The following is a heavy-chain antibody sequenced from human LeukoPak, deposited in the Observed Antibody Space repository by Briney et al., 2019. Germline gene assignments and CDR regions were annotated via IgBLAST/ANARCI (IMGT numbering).Heavy chain of an antibody. J-gene: IGHJ5*02. V-gene: IGHV1-8*03. CDR3: ARGRSYDFWSGYYTDHNWFDP. Sequence: ASVKVSCKASGYTFTSYDINWVRQATGQGLERMGWMNPNSGNTGYAQKFQGRVTITRNTSISTAYMELSSLRSEDTAVYYCARGRSYDFWSGYYTDHNWFDPWGQGTLVTVSS. CDR2: MNPNSGNT. D-gene: IGHD3-3*01. CDR1: GYTFTSYD.